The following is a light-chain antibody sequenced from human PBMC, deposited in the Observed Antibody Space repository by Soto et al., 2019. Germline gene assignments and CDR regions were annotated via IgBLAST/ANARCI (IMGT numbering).Light chain of an antibody. CDR2: GAS. CDR3: QQYGSSPPIT. J-gene: IGKJ5*01. V-gene: IGKV3-20*01. Sequence: EIVLTQSPCTLSLSPGERATLSCRASQSVSSSYLAWYQQKPGQAPRLLIYGASSMATGIPERFSGSGSGTDFTLTISRLEPEDFAVYYCQQYGSSPPITFGQGTRLEIK. CDR1: QSVSSSY.